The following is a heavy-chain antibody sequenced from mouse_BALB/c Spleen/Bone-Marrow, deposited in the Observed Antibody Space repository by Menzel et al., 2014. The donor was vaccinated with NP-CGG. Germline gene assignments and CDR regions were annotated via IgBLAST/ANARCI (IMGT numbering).Heavy chain of an antibody. V-gene: IGHV1-7*01. CDR1: GYTFTDTW. CDR2: INPSTGYA. Sequence: QVQLQQSGPELAKPWASVKMSCKASGYTFTDTWIHWIKQRPGQGLEWIGYINPSTGYAEYNQNFKDKATLTVDKSSSTAYMQLSSLTSEDSAVYYCARDYWGQGTTLTVSS. CDR3: ARDY. J-gene: IGHJ2*01.